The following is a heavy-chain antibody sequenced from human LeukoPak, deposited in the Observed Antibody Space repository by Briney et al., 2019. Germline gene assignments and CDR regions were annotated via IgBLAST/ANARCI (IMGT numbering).Heavy chain of an antibody. J-gene: IGHJ5*02. CDR1: EYTFTGYY. CDR2: INPNSGGT. D-gene: IGHD6-6*01. V-gene: IGHV1-2*02. Sequence: GASVKVSCKASEYTFTGYYMHWVRQAPGQGLEWMGWINPNSGGTNYAQKFQGRVTMTRDTSISTAYMELSRLRSDDTAVYYCAREVQQLVNNWFDPWGQGTLVTVSS. CDR3: AREVQQLVNNWFDP.